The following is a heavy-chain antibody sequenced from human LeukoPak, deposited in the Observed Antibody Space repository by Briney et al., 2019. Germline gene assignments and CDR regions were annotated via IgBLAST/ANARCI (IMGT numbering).Heavy chain of an antibody. V-gene: IGHV3-53*01. J-gene: IGHJ4*02. CDR3: ARRAGEYSHPYDY. D-gene: IGHD4-17*01. CDR2: IYSGGNT. Sequence: QPGGSLRLSCTVSGFTVSSNSMSWVRQAPGKGLEWVSFIYSGGNTHYSDSVKRRFTTSRDNSKNTLYLQMNSLRAEDTAVYYCARRAGEYSHPYDYWGQGTLVTVSS. CDR1: GFTVSSNS.